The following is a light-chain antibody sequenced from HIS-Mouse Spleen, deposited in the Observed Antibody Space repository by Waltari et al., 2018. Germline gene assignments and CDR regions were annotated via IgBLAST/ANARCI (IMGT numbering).Light chain of an antibody. CDR1: NIGSKS. J-gene: IGLJ2*01. V-gene: IGLV3-21*02. CDR2: DDR. CDR3: QVWDSSSDHPVV. Sequence: SYVLTQPPSVSVAPGQTARTTCGGNNIGSKSVHWYQQKPGQAPVLVVYDDRDRPSGIPERFSGFNSGNTATLTISRVEAGDEADYYCQVWDSSSDHPVVFGGGTKLTVL.